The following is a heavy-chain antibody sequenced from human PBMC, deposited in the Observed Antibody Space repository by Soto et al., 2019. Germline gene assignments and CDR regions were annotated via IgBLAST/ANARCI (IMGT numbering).Heavy chain of an antibody. CDR3: ARTATVTTCFDY. CDR1: GGSISSGGYY. D-gene: IGHD4-17*01. V-gene: IGHV4-31*03. Sequence: QVQLQESGPGLVKPSQTLSLTCTVSGGSISSGGYYWSWIRQHPGKGLEWIGYIYYSGSTYYNPSLKSRVTLSVDTSKNQFSLKLSSVTAADTAVYSCARTATVTTCFDYWGQGTLVTVSS. J-gene: IGHJ4*02. CDR2: IYYSGST.